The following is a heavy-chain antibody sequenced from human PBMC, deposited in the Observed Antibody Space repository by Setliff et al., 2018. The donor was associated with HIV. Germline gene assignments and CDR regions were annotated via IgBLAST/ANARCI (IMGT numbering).Heavy chain of an antibody. Sequence: ASVKVSCKASGGTFRGHEISWVRQAPGQGLEWMGGIVPILNTGNYAPKFQGRVTITADESTTTAYMELSSLRSEDTAVYYCARDRTGYSSGWDHFQHWGQGTLVTVSS. CDR3: ARDRTGYSSGWDHFQH. CDR2: IVPILNTG. J-gene: IGHJ1*01. CDR1: GGTFRGHE. D-gene: IGHD6-19*01. V-gene: IGHV1-69*13.